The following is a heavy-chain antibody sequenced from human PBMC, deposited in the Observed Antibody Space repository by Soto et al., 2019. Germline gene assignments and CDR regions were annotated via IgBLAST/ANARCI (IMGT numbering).Heavy chain of an antibody. CDR2: ITSSGSTV. CDR1: VFSFSNYE. Sequence: GGSLRLSCAVSVFSFSNYEMNWVRQAPGKGLEWVSYITSSGSTVYYADSVKGRFTISRDNAKNSLYLQMNSLRAEDTAVYYCARESVKIFGVDVFDYWGQGTLVTVSS. J-gene: IGHJ4*02. V-gene: IGHV3-48*03. CDR3: ARESVKIFGVDVFDY. D-gene: IGHD3-3*01.